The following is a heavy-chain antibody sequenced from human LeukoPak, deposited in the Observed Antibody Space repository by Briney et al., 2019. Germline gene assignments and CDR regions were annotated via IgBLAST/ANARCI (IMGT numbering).Heavy chain of an antibody. CDR3: ARAWFGDTSYYYYGMDV. CDR1: GYTFTSYD. V-gene: IGHV1-8*01. Sequence: ASVKVSCKASGYTFTSYDINWVRQATGQGLEWMGWMNPNSGNKGYAQKFQGRVTMTRNTSISTAYMELSSLRSEDTAVYYCARAWFGDTSYYYYGMDVWGQGTTVTVSS. J-gene: IGHJ6*02. CDR2: MNPNSGNK. D-gene: IGHD3-10*01.